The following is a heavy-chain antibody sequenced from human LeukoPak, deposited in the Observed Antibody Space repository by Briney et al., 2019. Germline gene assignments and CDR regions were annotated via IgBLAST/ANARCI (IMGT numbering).Heavy chain of an antibody. V-gene: IGHV3-21*01. D-gene: IGHD3-9*01. CDR1: VFTFSSYS. CDR3: ARGTDHDMTWEYDY. CDR2: ISSCSSYI. Sequence: GGSLRLSCAASVFTFSSYSMNSVGQAPGQELEGVSSISSCSSYIYYADSVKGRFPISRHNNKNSLYLQMNSLGAEDTAVYYCARGTDHDMTWEYDYWGQGTLVTVSS. J-gene: IGHJ4*02.